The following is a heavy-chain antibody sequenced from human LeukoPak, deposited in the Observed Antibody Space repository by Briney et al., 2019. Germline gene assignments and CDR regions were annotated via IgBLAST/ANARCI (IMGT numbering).Heavy chain of an antibody. J-gene: IGHJ4*02. CDR3: ARGRGGDYGGNSGHFDY. CDR1: GFTFSNYW. Sequence: GGSLRLSCAASGFTFSNYWMHWVRQAPGKGLEWVAVISYDGSNKYYADSVKGRFTISRDNSKNTLYLQMNSLRAEDTAVYYCARGRGGDYGGNSGHFDYSGQGTLVTVSS. V-gene: IGHV3-30*03. D-gene: IGHD4-23*01. CDR2: ISYDGSNK.